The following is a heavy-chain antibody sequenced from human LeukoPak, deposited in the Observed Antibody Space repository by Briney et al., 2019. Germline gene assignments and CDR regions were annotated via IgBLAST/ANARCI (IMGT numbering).Heavy chain of an antibody. Sequence: ASVKVSCKASGYTFTSYDINWVRQATGQGLEWMGWMNPNSGNTGYAQKFQGRLTMTRNTSISTAYMELSSLRSEDTAVYYCAKVHSSSVYYYYSMDVWGKGTTVTVSS. V-gene: IGHV1-8*01. CDR1: GYTFTSYD. D-gene: IGHD6-6*01. J-gene: IGHJ6*03. CDR3: AKVHSSSVYYYYSMDV. CDR2: MNPNSGNT.